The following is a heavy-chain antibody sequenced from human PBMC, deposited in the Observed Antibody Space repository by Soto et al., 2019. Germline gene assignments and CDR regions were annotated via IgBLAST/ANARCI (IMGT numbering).Heavy chain of an antibody. V-gene: IGHV3-30*18. Sequence: QVQLVESGGGVVQPGRSLRLSCAASGFTFSSYGMHWVRQAPGKGLEWVAVISYDGSNKYYADSVKGRFTISRDNSKNTLYLQMTSLRAEYTAVYYCAKSPPAYYYDSSGYYTAEYFQHWGQGTLVTVSS. CDR1: GFTFSSYG. CDR3: AKSPPAYYYDSSGYYTAEYFQH. CDR2: ISYDGSNK. D-gene: IGHD3-22*01. J-gene: IGHJ1*01.